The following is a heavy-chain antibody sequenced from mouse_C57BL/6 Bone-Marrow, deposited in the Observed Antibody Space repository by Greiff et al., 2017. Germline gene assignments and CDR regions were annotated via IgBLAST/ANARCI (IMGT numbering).Heavy chain of an antibody. V-gene: IGHV14-3*01. Sequence: EVNVVESVAELVRPGASVKLSCTASGFNIKNTYMHWVKQRPEQGLEWIGRIDPANGNTKYAPKFQGKATITADTSSNTAYLQLSSLTSEDTAIYYCARRGIYYDYDYYFDYWGQGTTLTVSS. CDR3: ARRGIYYDYDYYFDY. D-gene: IGHD2-4*01. CDR2: IDPANGNT. J-gene: IGHJ2*01. CDR1: GFNIKNTY.